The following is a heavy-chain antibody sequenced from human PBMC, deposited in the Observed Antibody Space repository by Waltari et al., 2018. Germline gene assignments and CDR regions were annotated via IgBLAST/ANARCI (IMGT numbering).Heavy chain of an antibody. CDR2: IYSGGST. V-gene: IGHV3-66*02. Sequence: EVQLVESGGGLVQPGGSLRLSCAASGFTVSSNYMSWVRQAPGKGLEWVSVIYSGGSTYYADSVKGRFTISRDNSKNTMYLQMNSLIAEDTAVYYCARDRFSGYEGAFDILGQGTMVTVSS. J-gene: IGHJ3*02. D-gene: IGHD5-12*01. CDR3: ARDRFSGYEGAFDI. CDR1: GFTVSSNY.